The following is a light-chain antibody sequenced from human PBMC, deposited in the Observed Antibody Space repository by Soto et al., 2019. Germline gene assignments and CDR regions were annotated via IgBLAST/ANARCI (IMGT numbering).Light chain of an antibody. CDR2: GAS. J-gene: IGKJ4*01. CDR1: QSVRSSF. Sequence: EIVLMQSPGTLSLSPGEGATLSCRASQSVRSSFLAWYQQKPGQAPSLLIYGASSRATGIPDRFSGGGSGTDFTLTITRLEPEDLAVYYCQQYGSSPTFGGGTKVEIK. CDR3: QQYGSSPT. V-gene: IGKV3-20*01.